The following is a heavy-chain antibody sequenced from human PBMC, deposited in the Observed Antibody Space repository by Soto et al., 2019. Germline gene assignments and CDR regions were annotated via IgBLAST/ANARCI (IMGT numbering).Heavy chain of an antibody. V-gene: IGHV1-3*01. J-gene: IGHJ6*02. CDR3: ARVKGTSGSYYYYGMDV. CDR2: INAGNGNT. D-gene: IGHD3-10*01. Sequence: ASVKVSCKASGYTFTSYAMHWVRQAPGQRLEWMGWINAGNGNTKYSQKFQGRVTITRDTSASTAYMELSSLRSEDTAVYYCARVKGTSGSYYYYGMDVWGQGTTVTVS. CDR1: GYTFTSYA.